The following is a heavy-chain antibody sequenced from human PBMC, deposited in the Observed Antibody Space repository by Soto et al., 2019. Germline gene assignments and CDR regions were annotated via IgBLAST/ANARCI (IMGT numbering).Heavy chain of an antibody. J-gene: IGHJ6*02. CDR3: SRGLDGRDV. Sequence: QVQLVQSGAEVKKPGSSVKVSCKASGGTFSSYTISWVRQAPGQGLEWMGRIIPILGIANYAQKFQGRVTITADKSTSTAYMELSSLRSEDTSVYYCSRGLDGRDVWGQGTTVTVSS. CDR2: IIPILGIA. V-gene: IGHV1-69*02. CDR1: GGTFSSYT.